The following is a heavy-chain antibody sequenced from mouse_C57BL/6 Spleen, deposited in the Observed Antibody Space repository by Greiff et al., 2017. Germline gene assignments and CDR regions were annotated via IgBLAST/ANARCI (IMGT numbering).Heavy chain of an antibody. CDR2: IDPETGGT. CDR1: GYTFTDYE. V-gene: IGHV1-15*01. J-gene: IGHJ2*01. CDR3: TRSVIYYGNYEDD. Sequence: QVQLQQSGAELVRPGASVTLSCKASGYTFTDYEMHWVKQTPVHGLEWIGAIDPETGGTAYKQKFKGKAILTADKSSSTAYMELRSLTSEDSAVXYCTRSVIYYGNYEDDWGQGTTLTVSS. D-gene: IGHD2-1*01.